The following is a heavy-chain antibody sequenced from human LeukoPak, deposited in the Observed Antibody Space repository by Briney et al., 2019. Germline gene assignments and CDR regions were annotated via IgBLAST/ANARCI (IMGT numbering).Heavy chain of an antibody. CDR1: GFTFRNYG. Sequence: ASVKVSCKASGFTFRNYGMHWVRQAPGQRLEWMGWINPTNEKTKYSEKFQGRVTISRDTGASTVYMELSSLRSEDTAVYYCARDHRTESDGYYFVNELWYFDLWGRGTLVSVSS. CDR3: ARDHRTESDGYYFVNELWYFDL. J-gene: IGHJ2*01. CDR2: INPTNEKT. V-gene: IGHV1-3*01. D-gene: IGHD3-22*01.